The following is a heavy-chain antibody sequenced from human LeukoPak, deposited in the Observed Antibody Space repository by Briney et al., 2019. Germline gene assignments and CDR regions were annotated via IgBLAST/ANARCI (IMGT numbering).Heavy chain of an antibody. D-gene: IGHD1-26*01. Sequence: SETLSLTCTVSGGSISSYYWSWIRQPPGEGLEWIGYIYYSGSTNYNPSLKSRVTISVDTSKNQFSLKPSSVTAADTAVYYCARGIVGANAYFDYWGQGTLVTVSS. V-gene: IGHV4-59*01. J-gene: IGHJ4*02. CDR3: ARGIVGANAYFDY. CDR1: GGSISSYY. CDR2: IYYSGST.